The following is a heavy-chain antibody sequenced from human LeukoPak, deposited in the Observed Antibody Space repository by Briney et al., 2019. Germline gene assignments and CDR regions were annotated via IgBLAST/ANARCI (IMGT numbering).Heavy chain of an antibody. CDR1: GSSISSYY. Sequence: SETLSLTCTVSGSSISSYYWSWIRQPPGKGLEWIGYIYYSGSTNYNPSLKSRVTISVDTSKNQFSLKLSSVTAADTAVYYCARDRRGATDYWGQGTLVTVSS. J-gene: IGHJ4*02. D-gene: IGHD5-12*01. V-gene: IGHV4-59*01. CDR3: ARDRRGATDY. CDR2: IYYSGST.